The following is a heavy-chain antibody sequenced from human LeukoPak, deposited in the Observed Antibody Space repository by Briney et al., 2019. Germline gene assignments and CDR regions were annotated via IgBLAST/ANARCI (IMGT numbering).Heavy chain of an antibody. CDR3: ARSMVRGVIIRAGFDP. Sequence: SQTLSLTCTVSGGSISSGGYYWSWIRQHPGTGLEWIGYIYYSGSTYYNSSLKSRVTISVDTSKNQFSLKLSSVTAADTAVYYCARSMVRGVIIRAGFDPWGQGTLVTVSS. CDR2: IYYSGST. V-gene: IGHV4-31*03. J-gene: IGHJ5*02. CDR1: GGSISSGGYY. D-gene: IGHD3-10*01.